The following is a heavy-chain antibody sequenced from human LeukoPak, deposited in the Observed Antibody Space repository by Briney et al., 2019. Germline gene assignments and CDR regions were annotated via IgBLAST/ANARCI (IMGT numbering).Heavy chain of an antibody. Sequence: SETLSLTCTVSGCSISSSNYFWGWIRQTPGMGLEWIGSIYYSGTIYYNPSLKSRVTIYVDTSKNQFSLRLRSVTAADTAVYYCARHEEEDGYNAKTFDYWGQGTLVSVSS. CDR2: IYYSGTI. D-gene: IGHD5-24*01. V-gene: IGHV4-39*01. J-gene: IGHJ4*02. CDR1: GCSISSSNYF. CDR3: ARHEEEDGYNAKTFDY.